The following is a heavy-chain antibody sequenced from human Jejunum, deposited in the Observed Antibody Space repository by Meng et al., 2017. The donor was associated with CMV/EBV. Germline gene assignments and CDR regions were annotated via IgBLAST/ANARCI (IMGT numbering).Heavy chain of an antibody. V-gene: IGHV3-30-3*01. J-gene: IGHJ5*02. CDR3: ARGSYAYTSPGEA. Sequence: ASVFMFGVYAMHWVRQAPGEGLEWVAVISYDGRVKYYAESVKGRFTISRDNSNNTVFLQMDSLRGNDTALYYCARGSYAYTSPGEAWGQGTPVTVSS. D-gene: IGHD3-16*01. CDR2: ISYDGRVK. CDR1: VFMFGVYA.